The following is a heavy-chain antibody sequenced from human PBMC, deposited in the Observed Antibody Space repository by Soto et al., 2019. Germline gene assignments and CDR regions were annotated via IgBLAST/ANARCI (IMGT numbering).Heavy chain of an antibody. CDR2: IYYSGST. D-gene: IGHD4-17*01. Sequence: NPSETLSLTCSVSGGSISSYYWTWIRQPPGKGLEWIGYIYYSGSTNYNPSLKSRVTISVDTSKNQFSLKLSSVTAADTAVYYCARGNGDYQNWFDPWGQGTLVTVSS. CDR1: GGSISSYY. CDR3: ARGNGDYQNWFDP. V-gene: IGHV4-59*08. J-gene: IGHJ5*02.